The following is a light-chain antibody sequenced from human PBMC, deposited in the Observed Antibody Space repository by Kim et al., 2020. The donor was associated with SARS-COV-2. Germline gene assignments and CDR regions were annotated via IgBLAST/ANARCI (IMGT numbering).Light chain of an antibody. CDR3: NSYTGSNTWV. J-gene: IGLJ3*02. CDR1: SSDVGAYNY. V-gene: IGLV2-14*03. CDR2: DVT. Sequence: GQSITISGTGTSSDVGAYNYVSWFQQHPGKAPKLIIYDVTKRPSGVSTRFSGSKSGNTASLTISGLQAEDEADYYCNSYTGSNTWVFGGGTQLTVL.